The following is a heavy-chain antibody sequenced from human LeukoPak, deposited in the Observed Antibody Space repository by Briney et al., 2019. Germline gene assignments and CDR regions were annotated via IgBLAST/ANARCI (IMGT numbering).Heavy chain of an antibody. J-gene: IGHJ6*03. V-gene: IGHV4-4*09. CDR3: ARGPFGTMVRGVILDPHMDV. Sequence: PSETLSLTCTVSGASISSYYWSWIRQPPGKGLEWIGFIYASSGSTTYNPSLNSRVTISVDTSRKQFSLKLNSVTAADTAVYYCARGPFGTMVRGVILDPHMDVWGKGTTVTVSS. CDR1: GASISSYY. CDR2: IYASSGST. D-gene: IGHD3-10*01.